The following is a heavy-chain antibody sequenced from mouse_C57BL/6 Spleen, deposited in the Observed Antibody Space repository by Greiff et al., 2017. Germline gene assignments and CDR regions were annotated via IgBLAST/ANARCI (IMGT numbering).Heavy chain of an antibody. J-gene: IGHJ4*01. Sequence: QVQLQQPGAELVRPGSSVKLSCKASGYTFTSYWMHWVKQRPIQGLEWIGNIDPSDSETHYNQKFKDKATLTVDKSSSTAYMQLSSLTSEDSAVYYCASGTTENYFDYWGQGTSVTVSS. CDR1: GYTFTSYW. V-gene: IGHV1-52*01. CDR3: ASGTTENYFDY. CDR2: IDPSDSET. D-gene: IGHD1-1*01.